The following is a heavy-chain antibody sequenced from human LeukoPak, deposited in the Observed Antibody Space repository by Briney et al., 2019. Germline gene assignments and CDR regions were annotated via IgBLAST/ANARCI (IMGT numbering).Heavy chain of an antibody. CDR2: IRYDGSNK. Sequence: QPGGSLRLSCAASGFTFSSYGMHWVRQAPGKGLEWVAFIRYDGSNKYCADSVKGRFTISRDNSKNTLYLQMNSLRAEDTAVYYCAKDSGDCSSTNCYNYFDYWGQGTLVTVSS. CDR3: AKDSGDCSSTNCYNYFDY. CDR1: GFTFSSYG. D-gene: IGHD2-2*02. V-gene: IGHV3-30*02. J-gene: IGHJ4*02.